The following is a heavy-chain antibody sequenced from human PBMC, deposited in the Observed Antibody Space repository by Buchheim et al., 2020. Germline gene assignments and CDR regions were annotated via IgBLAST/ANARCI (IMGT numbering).Heavy chain of an antibody. V-gene: IGHV3-7*01. J-gene: IGHJ4*02. CDR1: GFTFSTYW. D-gene: IGHD3-16*01. Sequence: EVQLVESGGGLVQPGGSLRLSCTASGFTFSTYWMSWVRQAPGKGLEWVANIKEDGSEINYVDSVKGRFTISRVNAKNSLLLQMSSLRAEDTAVYYCARGGSRYGSYWGQGTL. CDR3: ARGGSRYGSY. CDR2: IKEDGSEI.